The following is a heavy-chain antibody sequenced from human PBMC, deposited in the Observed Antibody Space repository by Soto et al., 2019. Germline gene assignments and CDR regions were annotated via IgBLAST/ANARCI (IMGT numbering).Heavy chain of an antibody. Sequence: QLQLQESGPGLVKPSETLSLTCTVSGGSISSSSYYWGWIRQPPGKGLEWIGSIYYSGSTYYNPSLKSRVTISVDTSKNQFALKLSSVTAADPAVYYCARHPLGGHCSGGSCYAGHFFDYWGQGTLVTVSS. CDR1: GGSISSSSYY. J-gene: IGHJ4*02. CDR3: ARHPLGGHCSGGSCYAGHFFDY. D-gene: IGHD2-15*01. CDR2: IYYSGST. V-gene: IGHV4-39*01.